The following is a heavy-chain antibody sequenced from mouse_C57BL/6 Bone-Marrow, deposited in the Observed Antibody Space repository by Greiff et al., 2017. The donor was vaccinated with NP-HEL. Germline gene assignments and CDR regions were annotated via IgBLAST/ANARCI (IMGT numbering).Heavy chain of an antibody. CDR2: ISSGGDYI. J-gene: IGHJ4*01. D-gene: IGHD1-1*01. CDR1: GFTFSSYA. V-gene: IGHV5-9-1*02. CDR3: TRDITTVVAPYYAMDY. Sequence: EVKLMESGEGLVKPGGSLKLSCAASGFTFSSYAMSWVRQTPEKRLEWVAYISSGGDYIYYADTVKGRFTISRDNARNTLYLQMSSLKSEDTAMYYCTRDITTVVAPYYAMDYWGQGTSVTVSS.